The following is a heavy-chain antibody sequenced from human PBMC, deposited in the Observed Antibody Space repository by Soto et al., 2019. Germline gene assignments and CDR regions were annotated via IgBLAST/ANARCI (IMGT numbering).Heavy chain of an antibody. CDR2: IYYSGST. J-gene: IGHJ4*02. D-gene: IGHD2-8*01. CDR3: ARRRVRGLIDY. CDR1: GGSISSSSYY. V-gene: IGHV4-39*01. Sequence: SETLSLTCTVSGGSISSSSYYWGWIRQPPGKGLEWIGSIYYSGSTYYNPSLKSRVTISVDTSKNQFSLKLSSVTAADTAVYYCARRRVRGLIDYWGQGTLVTVSS.